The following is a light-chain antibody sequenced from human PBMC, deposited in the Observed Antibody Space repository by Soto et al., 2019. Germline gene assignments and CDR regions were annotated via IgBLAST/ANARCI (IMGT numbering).Light chain of an antibody. Sequence: QSVLTQTPSVSGAPGQRVTISCTGSSSDIGAGYDVNWYQQLPGTAPKLLIYDNNNRPSGVPDRFSGSKSGTSASLAITGPQADDEADYYCQSYDSSLSVVVFGGGTKLTVL. CDR3: QSYDSSLSVVV. J-gene: IGLJ2*01. CDR1: SSDIGAGYD. CDR2: DNN. V-gene: IGLV1-40*01.